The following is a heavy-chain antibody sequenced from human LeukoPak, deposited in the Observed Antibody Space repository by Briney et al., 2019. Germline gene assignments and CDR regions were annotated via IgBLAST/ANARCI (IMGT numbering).Heavy chain of an antibody. D-gene: IGHD2-2*01. Sequence: GESLKSSCKGSGYSFSSYLIAWVRQMPGKGLEWMGVIYPRDSRTTYSPSFQGQVTISADKSTSTAYLQWTSLKASDTAMYYCARHLSDITSSPNYWGPGTLVTVSS. J-gene: IGHJ4*02. CDR1: GYSFSSYL. CDR3: ARHLSDITSSPNY. V-gene: IGHV5-51*01. CDR2: IYPRDSRT.